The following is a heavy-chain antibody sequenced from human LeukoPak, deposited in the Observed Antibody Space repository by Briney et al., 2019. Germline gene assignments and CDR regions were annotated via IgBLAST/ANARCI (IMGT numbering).Heavy chain of an antibody. V-gene: IGHV4-59*01. Sequence: PSETLPLTCTVSGGSISSYYWSWIRQPPGKGLEWIGYIYYSGSTNYNPSLKSRVTISVDTSKNQFSLKLSSVTAADTAVYYCARGGRGPDAFDIWGQGTMVTVSS. CDR3: ARGGRGPDAFDI. J-gene: IGHJ3*02. CDR1: GGSISSYY. CDR2: IYYSGST. D-gene: IGHD3-10*01.